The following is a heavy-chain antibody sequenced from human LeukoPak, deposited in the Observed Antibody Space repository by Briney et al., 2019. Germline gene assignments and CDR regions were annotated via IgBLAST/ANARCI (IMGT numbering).Heavy chain of an antibody. J-gene: IGHJ4*02. CDR3: ARAAPPPYYDFWSGYSA. V-gene: IGHV3-66*01. CDR1: GFTVSSNY. D-gene: IGHD3-3*01. CDR2: IYSGGST. Sequence: GGSLRLSCAASGFTVSSNYMRWVRQAPGKGLEWVSVIYSGGSTYYADSVKGRFTISRDNSKNTLYLQMNSLRAEDTAVYYCARAAPPPYYDFWSGYSAWGQGTLVTVSS.